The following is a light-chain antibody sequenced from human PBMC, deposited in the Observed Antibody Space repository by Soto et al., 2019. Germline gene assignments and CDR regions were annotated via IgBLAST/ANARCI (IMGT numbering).Light chain of an antibody. J-gene: IGKJ1*01. Sequence: DIQMTQSPSSLSASVADRVIITCRASQSISNHLNWYQQKPGKAPKLLILAASSLQSGVPSRFSGSRSGPDFTLTISSLQPEDFATYYCQQSYSSPPTFGQGTKVDIK. CDR1: QSISNH. CDR2: AAS. V-gene: IGKV1-39*01. CDR3: QQSYSSPPT.